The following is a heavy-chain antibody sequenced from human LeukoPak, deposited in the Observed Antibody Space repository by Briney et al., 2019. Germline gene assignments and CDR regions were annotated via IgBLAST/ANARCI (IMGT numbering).Heavy chain of an antibody. V-gene: IGHV4-61*02. Sequence: SQTLSLTCTVSGGSISSGSYYWSWIRQPAGKGLEWIGRIYTSGSTNYNPSLKSRVTISVDTSKNQFSLKLSSVTAADTAVYYCARVGGWKYYYYYYMDVWGKGTTVTVSS. J-gene: IGHJ6*03. CDR3: ARVGGWKYYYYYYMDV. CDR1: GGSISSGSYY. CDR2: IYTSGST. D-gene: IGHD6-19*01.